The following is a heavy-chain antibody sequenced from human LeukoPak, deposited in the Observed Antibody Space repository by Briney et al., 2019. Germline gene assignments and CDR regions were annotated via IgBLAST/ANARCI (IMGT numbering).Heavy chain of an antibody. CDR3: AKAGSYSPPYYFDY. CDR1: GFTFSSYW. J-gene: IGHJ4*02. CDR2: IKQDGSEK. V-gene: IGHV3-7*03. D-gene: IGHD1-26*01. Sequence: SGGSLRLSCAVSGFTFSSYWMSWVRQAPGKGLEWVANIKQDGSEKYYVDSVKGRFTISRDNAKNSLYLQMNSLRPEDTALYYCAKAGSYSPPYYFDYWGQGTLVTVSS.